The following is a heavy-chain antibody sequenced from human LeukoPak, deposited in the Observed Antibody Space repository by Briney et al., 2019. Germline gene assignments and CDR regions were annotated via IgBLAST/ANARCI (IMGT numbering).Heavy chain of an antibody. D-gene: IGHD3-22*01. CDR1: GYTFTGYY. CDR3: ARVPPQYYYDSSGYYWGNWFDP. Sequence: ASVKVSCKASGYTFTGYYMHWVRQAPGQGLEWMGRINPNSGGTNYAQKFQGWVTMTRDTSISTAYMELSRLRSDDTAVYYCARVPPQYYYDSSGYYWGNWFDPWGQGTLVTVSS. V-gene: IGHV1-2*04. CDR2: INPNSGGT. J-gene: IGHJ5*02.